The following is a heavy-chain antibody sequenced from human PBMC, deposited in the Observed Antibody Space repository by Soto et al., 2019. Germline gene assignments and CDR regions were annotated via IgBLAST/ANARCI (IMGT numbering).Heavy chain of an antibody. CDR2: ISGSGIST. CDR3: VKPPVITASYYYYDMDV. CDR1: GFTFSSYS. V-gene: IGHV3-23*01. Sequence: HPGGSLRLSCAASGFTFSSYSMSWVRQAPGRGLEWVSGISGSGISTYYTDSVKGRFTISRDNSKNTVFLQMNSLRDEDTAVYYCVKPPVITASYYYYDMDVWGQGTTVTVS. J-gene: IGHJ6*02. D-gene: IGHD4-4*01.